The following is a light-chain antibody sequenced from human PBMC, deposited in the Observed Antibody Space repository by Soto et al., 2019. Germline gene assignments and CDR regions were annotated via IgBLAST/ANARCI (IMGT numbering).Light chain of an antibody. V-gene: IGKV3-11*01. CDR3: QQRSNWPHTT. CDR1: QSVSSY. J-gene: IGKJ3*01. CDR2: DAS. Sequence: EIVLTQSPATLSLSPGERATLSCRASQSVSSYLAWYQQKPGQAPRLLIYDASNRATGIPARFSGSGSGTDFTLTISSLETEDFAVYYCQQRSNWPHTTFGPGTKVDIK.